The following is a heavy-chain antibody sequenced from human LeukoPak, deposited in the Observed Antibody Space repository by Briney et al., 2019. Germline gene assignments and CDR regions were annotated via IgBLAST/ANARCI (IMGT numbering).Heavy chain of an antibody. CDR1: APTPTIDC. Sequence: GRSLRPSCAASAPTPTIDCTHWVRQSPRKGQVWLSPINGDGSTTNHAVSVKGRFTSSRDNARYSLYLQMNSLRVEDTAVYDGERARIAVAGALSAFDYWGQGTLVTVST. J-gene: IGHJ4*02. CDR3: ERARIAVAGALSAFDY. CDR2: INGDGSTT. V-gene: IGHV3-74*01. D-gene: IGHD6-19*01.